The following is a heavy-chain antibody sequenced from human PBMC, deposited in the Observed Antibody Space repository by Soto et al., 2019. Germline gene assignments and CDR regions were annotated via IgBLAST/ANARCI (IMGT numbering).Heavy chain of an antibody. Sequence: QVQLVESGGGVVQPGRSLRLSCAASGFTYSTYTMHWVRQAPGKGLEWVAVISYDGNNKFYADSVKGRFTISRDSTKQPLYLQMNSLRPDDTGIYYCARDGVSSTENTLNYGTHFDYWGQGALVTVSS. J-gene: IGHJ4*02. V-gene: IGHV3-30-3*01. CDR2: ISYDGNNK. D-gene: IGHD3-16*01. CDR3: ARDGVSSTENTLNYGTHFDY. CDR1: GFTYSTYT.